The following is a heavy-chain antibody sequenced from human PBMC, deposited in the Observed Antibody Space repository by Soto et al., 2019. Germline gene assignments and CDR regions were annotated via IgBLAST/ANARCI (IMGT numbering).Heavy chain of an antibody. Sequence: GGSLRLSCAASGITFSTFSMNWVRQAPGKGLEWVSYISSSGITIYHTDSVKGRFTISRDNAKNSLFLQMNSLRAEDTAVYFCARDFRGPFGDFGDREFFDLWGRGTLVTVSS. CDR3: ARDFRGPFGDFGDREFFDL. J-gene: IGHJ2*01. CDR1: GITFSTFS. V-gene: IGHV3-48*04. CDR2: ISSSGITI. D-gene: IGHD4-17*01.